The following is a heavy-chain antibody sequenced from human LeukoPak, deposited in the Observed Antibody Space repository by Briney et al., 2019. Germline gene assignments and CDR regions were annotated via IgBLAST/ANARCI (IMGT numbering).Heavy chain of an antibody. CDR3: ARDGHNGVWMPTPTSNWFDP. CDR2: IIPIFGTA. D-gene: IGHD2-8*01. Sequence: SVKVSCKASGGTFSSYAISWVRQAPGQGLEWMGRIIPIFGTANYAQKFQGRVTITTDESTSTAYMELSSLRSEDTAAYYCARDGHNGVWMPTPTSNWFDPWGQGTLVTVSS. CDR1: GGTFSSYA. J-gene: IGHJ5*02. V-gene: IGHV1-69*05.